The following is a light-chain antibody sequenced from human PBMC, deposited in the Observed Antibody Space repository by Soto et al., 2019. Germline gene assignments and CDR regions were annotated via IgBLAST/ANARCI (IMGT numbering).Light chain of an antibody. J-gene: IGKJ1*01. Sequence: DIQMTQSPSTLSSSLGDRATITCRASQSLSSWLAWYQQKPGKAPKLLIYKASGLESGVPSRFSGSGSGTEVTLTISSLQTDDFPTYAVQQYKSCPWTFGQGTKVEIK. CDR1: QSLSSW. CDR3: QQYKSCPWT. CDR2: KAS. V-gene: IGKV1-5*03.